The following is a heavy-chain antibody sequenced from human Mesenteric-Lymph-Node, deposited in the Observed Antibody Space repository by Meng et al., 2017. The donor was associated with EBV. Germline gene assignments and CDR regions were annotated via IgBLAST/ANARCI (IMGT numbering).Heavy chain of an antibody. V-gene: IGHV3-74*01. CDR3: AKDKGEYCSGGSCYSLGV. CDR2: INTDGRTT. D-gene: IGHD2-15*01. Sequence: EVQLVESXXXXVXXGGSLRLSCAASGFTFSSYWMHWVRQAPGKGLVWVSRINTDGRTTTYADSVKGRFTISRDNSKNTLYLQMNSLRAEDTAVYYCAKDKGEYCSGGSCYSLGVWGQGTLVTVSS. J-gene: IGHJ4*02. CDR1: GFTFSSYW.